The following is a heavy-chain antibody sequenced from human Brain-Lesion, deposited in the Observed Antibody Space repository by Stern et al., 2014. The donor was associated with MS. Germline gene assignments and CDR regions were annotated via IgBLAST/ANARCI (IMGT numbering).Heavy chain of an antibody. J-gene: IGHJ4*02. Sequence: QVQLVESGPGLVKPSETLSLTCTVSGGSINTNNYYWGWIRQPPGKGLEWIGNIYSSGSTFYSPSLKSRVTMSVDTSKNQSSLTLCSVTAADTAVYYCARTGDDFGDYSLSYWGQGTLVTVSS. CDR2: IYSSGST. CDR1: GGSINTNNYY. CDR3: ARTGDDFGDYSLSY. V-gene: IGHV4-39*01. D-gene: IGHD4-17*01.